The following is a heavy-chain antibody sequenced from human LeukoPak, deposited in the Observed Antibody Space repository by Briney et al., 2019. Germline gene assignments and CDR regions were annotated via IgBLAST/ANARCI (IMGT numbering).Heavy chain of an antibody. CDR1: GFTFSSYG. J-gene: IGHJ3*02. V-gene: IGHV3-33*01. CDR2: IWYDGSNK. CDR3: ARERGYCSGGSCYSDAFDI. D-gene: IGHD2-15*01. Sequence: GGSLRLSCAASGFTFSSYGMHWVRQAPGKGLEWVAVIWYDGSNKYYADSVKGRFTISRDNSKNTLYLQMNSLRAEDTAVYYCARERGYCSGGSCYSDAFDIWGQGTMVTVSS.